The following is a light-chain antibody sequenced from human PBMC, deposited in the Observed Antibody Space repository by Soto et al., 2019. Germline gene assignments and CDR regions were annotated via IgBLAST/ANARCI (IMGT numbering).Light chain of an antibody. V-gene: IGKV3-11*01. Sequence: VLTQSPATLSLSPGERATLSCRASQSVSSYLAWYQQKPGQAPRLLIYDASNRATGIPARFSGSGSGTDFTLTISSLEPEDFAVYYCQQRSNWPLTFGGGTKVEIK. J-gene: IGKJ4*01. CDR1: QSVSSY. CDR3: QQRSNWPLT. CDR2: DAS.